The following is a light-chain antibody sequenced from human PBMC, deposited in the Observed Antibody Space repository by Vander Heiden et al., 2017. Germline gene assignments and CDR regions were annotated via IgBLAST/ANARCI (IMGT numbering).Light chain of an antibody. V-gene: IGLV4-69*01. CDR3: QTWGTGIV. J-gene: IGLJ2*01. CDR2: VNSDGSH. CDR1: SGHSNYA. Sequence: QVVLTQSPSASASLRASVKLTCTLSSGHSNYAIAWHQQQPEKGPRFLMKVNSDGSHTKGDGIPDRFSGSISGAERYLTISSLQSEDEADYYCQTWGTGIVFGGGTKLTVL.